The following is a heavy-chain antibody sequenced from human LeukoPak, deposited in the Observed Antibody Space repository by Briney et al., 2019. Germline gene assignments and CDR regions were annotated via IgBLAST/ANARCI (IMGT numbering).Heavy chain of an antibody. CDR3: ARHPSATVWFDP. CDR2: IYHSGST. J-gene: IGHJ5*02. CDR1: GYSISSGYY. Sequence: SETLSPTCAVSGYSISSGYYWGWIRQPPGKGLEWIGSIYHSGSTYYNPSLKSRVTISVDTSKNQFSLKLSSVTAADTAVYYCARHPSATVWFDPWGQGTLVTVSS. D-gene: IGHD1-26*01. V-gene: IGHV4-38-2*01.